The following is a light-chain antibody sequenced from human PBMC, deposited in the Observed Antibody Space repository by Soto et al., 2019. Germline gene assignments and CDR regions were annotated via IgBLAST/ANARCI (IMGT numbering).Light chain of an antibody. V-gene: IGKV3-20*01. J-gene: IGKJ4*01. CDR2: GAS. Sequence: EIVLTQSPGTLSLSPGERATLSCRASQSVSSSYLAWYQQKPGQAPRLLIYGASSRATGIPDRFSGGESGTDFTLTIRKLEPEDFAVYYCHQYGSSPLTFGGGTKVEIK. CDR1: QSVSSSY. CDR3: HQYGSSPLT.